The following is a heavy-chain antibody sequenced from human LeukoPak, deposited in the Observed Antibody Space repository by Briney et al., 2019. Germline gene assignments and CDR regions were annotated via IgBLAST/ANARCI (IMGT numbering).Heavy chain of an antibody. J-gene: IGHJ4*02. CDR2: INHSGST. D-gene: IGHD3-16*01. Sequence: PSETLSLTCAVYGGSFSGYYWSWIRQPPGKGLEWIGEINHSGSTNYNPSLKSRVTISVDTSKNQFSPKLSSVTAADTAVYYCARGRGNSDYWGQGTLVTVSS. CDR3: ARGRGNSDY. V-gene: IGHV4-34*01. CDR1: GGSFSGYY.